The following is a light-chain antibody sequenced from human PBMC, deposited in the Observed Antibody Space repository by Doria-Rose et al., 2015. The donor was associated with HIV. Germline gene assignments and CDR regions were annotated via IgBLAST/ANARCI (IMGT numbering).Light chain of an antibody. Sequence: LNLFQQEPGKAPKLLIYASSRLQSGVPSRFSGSGSGTDFTPTISGLQPGDFATYYCRQTYSSPPWTFGQGTKVEMK. V-gene: IGKV1-39*01. J-gene: IGKJ1*01. CDR2: ASS. CDR3: RQTYSSPPWT.